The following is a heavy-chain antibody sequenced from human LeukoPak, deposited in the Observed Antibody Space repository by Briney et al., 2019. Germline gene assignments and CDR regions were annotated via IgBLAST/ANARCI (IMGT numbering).Heavy chain of an antibody. V-gene: IGHV4-34*01. CDR1: GGSFSGYY. Sequence: SETLSLTCAVYGGSFSGYYWSWIRQPPGKGLEWIGEINHSGSTNYNPSLKSRVTISVDTSKNQFSLKLSSVTAADTAVYYCARGRSYYGSGSYYYYYMDVWGKGTTVIVSS. CDR3: ARGRSYYGSGSYYYYYMDV. D-gene: IGHD3-10*01. J-gene: IGHJ6*03. CDR2: INHSGST.